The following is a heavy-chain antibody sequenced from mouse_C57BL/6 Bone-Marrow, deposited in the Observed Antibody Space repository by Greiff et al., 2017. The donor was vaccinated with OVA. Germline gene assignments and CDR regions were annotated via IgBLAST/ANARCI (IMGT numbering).Heavy chain of an antibody. Sequence: QVQLQQPGAELVKPGASVKLSCKASGYTFTSYWMQWVKQRPGQGLEWIGEIDPSDSYTNYNQKFKGKATLTVDTSSSTAYMQLSSLTSEDSAVYYCARLGLGNYWGQGTTLTVSS. CDR2: IDPSDSYT. CDR3: ARLGLGNY. V-gene: IGHV1-50*01. J-gene: IGHJ2*01. D-gene: IGHD4-1*01. CDR1: GYTFTSYW.